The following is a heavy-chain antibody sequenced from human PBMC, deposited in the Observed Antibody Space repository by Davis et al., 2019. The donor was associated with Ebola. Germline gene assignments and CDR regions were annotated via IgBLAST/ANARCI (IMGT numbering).Heavy chain of an antibody. CDR3: ARDGYNFALDS. CDR2: IRYDGRLT. Sequence: PGGFLRPSSVALGLTNYGSHWVRQAPGKGLEWVGFIRYDGRLTQFSDSVKGRFTISRDNSKDTMYLQMNSLRGDDSAIYYCARDGYNFALDSWGQGTLVTVSS. J-gene: IGHJ5*01. D-gene: IGHD5-24*01. V-gene: IGHV3-30*02. CDR1: GLTNYG.